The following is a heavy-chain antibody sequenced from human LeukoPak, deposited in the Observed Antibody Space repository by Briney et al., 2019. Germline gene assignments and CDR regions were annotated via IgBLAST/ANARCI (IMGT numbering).Heavy chain of an antibody. Sequence: PGGSLRLSCAASGFTFSSYWMNWARQAPGKGLEWVASINHNGNVNYYVDSVKGRFTISRDNAKNSLYLQMSSLTAEDTAVYYCATTNPIQDWGQGTLVTVSS. CDR3: ATTNPIQD. V-gene: IGHV3-7*01. CDR1: GFTFSSYW. CDR2: INHNGNVN. J-gene: IGHJ1*01. D-gene: IGHD2-2*01.